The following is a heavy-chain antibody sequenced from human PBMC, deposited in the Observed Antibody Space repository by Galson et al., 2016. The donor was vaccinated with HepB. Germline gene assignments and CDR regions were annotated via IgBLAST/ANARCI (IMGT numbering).Heavy chain of an antibody. J-gene: IGHJ4*02. D-gene: IGHD5-18*01. V-gene: IGHV3-7*05. CDR3: TRGYGWASIHHY. Sequence: SLRLSCAASGFTISSYYMSWVRQAPGKGLEWVANIKQDGSDRNYVDSVKGRFIISRDNAKNSLYLEMNSLRAEDTAMYYCTRGYGWASIHHYCGQGTLVTVSA. CDR2: IKQDGSDR. CDR1: GFTISSYY.